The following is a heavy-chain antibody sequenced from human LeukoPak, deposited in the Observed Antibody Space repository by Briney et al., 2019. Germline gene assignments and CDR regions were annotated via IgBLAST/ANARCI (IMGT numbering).Heavy chain of an antibody. CDR2: ISWNSGSI. CDR3: ARETRYRGGPNWFDP. Sequence: PGRSLRLSCAASGFTFDDYAMHWVRQAPGKGLEWVSGISWNSGSIGYADSVKGRFTISRDNAKNSLYLQMNSLRAEDTAVYYCARETRYRGGPNWFDPWGQGTLVTVSS. D-gene: IGHD1-14*01. CDR1: GFTFDDYA. J-gene: IGHJ5*02. V-gene: IGHV3-9*01.